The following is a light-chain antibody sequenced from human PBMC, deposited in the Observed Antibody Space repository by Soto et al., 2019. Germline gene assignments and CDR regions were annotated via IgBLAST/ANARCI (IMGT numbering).Light chain of an antibody. CDR2: EVN. J-gene: IGLJ1*01. CDR3: SSYAGTSNFYV. CDR1: SSDVGAYNY. Sequence: QSALTQPPSASGSPGQSVTISCTGTSSDVGAYNYVSWYQQHPGKAPKLMIYEVNKRPSGVPDRFSGSKSGDTASLTVSGLQADDEADYYCSSYAGTSNFYVFGTGTKVPS. V-gene: IGLV2-8*01.